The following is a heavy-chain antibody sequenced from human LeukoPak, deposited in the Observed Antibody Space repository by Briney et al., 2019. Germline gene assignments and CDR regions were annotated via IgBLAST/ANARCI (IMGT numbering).Heavy chain of an antibody. Sequence: GGSLRLSCAASGFTFSSYSMNWVRQAPGKGLEWVSSISSSSSYIYYADSVKGRFTISRDNAKNSLYLQMNSLRAEDTAVYYCARESPYSSSWYRAAFDIWGQGTRATVSS. V-gene: IGHV3-21*01. CDR1: GFTFSSYS. D-gene: IGHD6-13*01. CDR2: ISSSSSYI. CDR3: ARESPYSSSWYRAAFDI. J-gene: IGHJ3*02.